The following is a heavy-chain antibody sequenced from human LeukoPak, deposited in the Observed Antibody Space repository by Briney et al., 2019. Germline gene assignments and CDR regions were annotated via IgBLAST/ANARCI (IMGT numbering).Heavy chain of an antibody. CDR3: ASWTKWELVDY. CDR1: GGTFSSYA. Sequence: SVKVSCKASGGTFSSYAISWVRQAPGQGLEWMGRVIPILGIANYAQKFQGRVTITADKSTSTAYMELSSLRSEDTAVYYCASWTKWELVDYWGQGTLVTVSS. V-gene: IGHV1-69*04. D-gene: IGHD1-26*01. J-gene: IGHJ4*02. CDR2: VIPILGIA.